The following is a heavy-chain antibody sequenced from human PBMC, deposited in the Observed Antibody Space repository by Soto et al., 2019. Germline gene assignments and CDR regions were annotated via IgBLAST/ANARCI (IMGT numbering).Heavy chain of an antibody. CDR3: ARDLGGQLVDS. CDR2: ISGYNGNT. CDR1: GYTFTSYG. V-gene: IGHV1-18*01. Sequence: QVQLVQSGAEVKKPGASVKVSCKASGYTFTSYGISWVRQALGQGLEWMGWISGYNGNTKYAKKLQGRVNMPKDTSTSTAYMELRSLRSDDTDVYYCARDLGGQLVDSWGQGTLVTVSS. J-gene: IGHJ4*02. D-gene: IGHD1-26*01.